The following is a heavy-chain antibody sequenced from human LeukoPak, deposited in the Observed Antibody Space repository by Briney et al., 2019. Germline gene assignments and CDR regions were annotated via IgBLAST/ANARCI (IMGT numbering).Heavy chain of an antibody. CDR3: ATDLFGGSRDY. J-gene: IGHJ4*02. V-gene: IGHV3-74*01. Sequence: GGSLRLSCAASGFTFSSYWMEWVRQAPGKGLVWVSRISIDGSITTYADSVKGRFTISRDNAKNTLYVQMNSLRAEDTAVYYCATDLFGGSRDYWGQGTLVTVSS. D-gene: IGHD3-10*01. CDR2: ISIDGSIT. CDR1: GFTFSSYW.